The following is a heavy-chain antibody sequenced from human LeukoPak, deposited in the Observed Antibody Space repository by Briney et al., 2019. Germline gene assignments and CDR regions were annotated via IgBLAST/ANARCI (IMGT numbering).Heavy chain of an antibody. CDR3: ARPAIVGATYDAFDI. CDR1: GYTFTSYY. CDR2: VNPSGGST. D-gene: IGHD1-26*01. Sequence: ASVKCSCRASGYTFTSYYMHWVRQAPGPGLEWMGIVNPSGGSTSYAQKFQGRVTMIRDTSTSTVYMELSSLRSEDTAVYYCARPAIVGATYDAFDIWGQGTMVTVSS. J-gene: IGHJ3*02. V-gene: IGHV1-46*01.